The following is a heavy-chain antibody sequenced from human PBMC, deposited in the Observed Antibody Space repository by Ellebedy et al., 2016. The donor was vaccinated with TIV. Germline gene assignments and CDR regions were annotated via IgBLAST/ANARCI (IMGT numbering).Heavy chain of an antibody. D-gene: IGHD5-18*01. V-gene: IGHV1-3*01. CDR2: INAGNGNT. Sequence: ASVKVSCXASGYTFTSYAMHWVRQAPGQRLEWMGWINAGNGNTKYSQKFQGRVTITRDTSASTAYMELSSLRSEDTAVYYCARASYGSWYFDLWGRGTLVTVSS. J-gene: IGHJ2*01. CDR3: ARASYGSWYFDL. CDR1: GYTFTSYA.